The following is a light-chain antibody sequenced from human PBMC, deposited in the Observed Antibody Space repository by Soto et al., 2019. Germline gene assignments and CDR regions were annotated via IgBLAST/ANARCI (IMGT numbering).Light chain of an antibody. Sequence: DIQMTQFPSSLSASVGDRVTITCRASQSISSWFACYQQKPGKAPKLLIYDASSLESGVPSRFSGSGSGTEFTLTISSLQPDDFATYYCQQYNSYSWTFGQGTKVDIK. CDR3: QQYNSYSWT. V-gene: IGKV1-5*01. CDR1: QSISSW. J-gene: IGKJ1*01. CDR2: DAS.